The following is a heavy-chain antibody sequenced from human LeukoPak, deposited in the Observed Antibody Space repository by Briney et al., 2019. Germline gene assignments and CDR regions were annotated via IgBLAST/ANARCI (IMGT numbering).Heavy chain of an antibody. J-gene: IGHJ6*03. V-gene: IGHV3-7*01. D-gene: IGHD6-6*01. CDR3: ARDDSSSSPYSYYYYYYMDV. CDR1: GFTFSSYW. CDR2: IKQDGSEK. Sequence: GGSLRLSCAASGFTFSSYWMSWVRQAPGKGLEWVANIKQDGSEKYYVDSVKGRFTISRDNAKNSLYLQMNSLRAEDTAVYYCARDDSSSSPYSYYYYYYMDVWGKGTTVTVSS.